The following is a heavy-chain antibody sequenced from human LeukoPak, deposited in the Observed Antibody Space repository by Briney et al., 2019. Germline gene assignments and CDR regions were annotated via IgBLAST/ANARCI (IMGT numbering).Heavy chain of an antibody. V-gene: IGHV4-61*01. J-gene: IGHJ4*02. D-gene: IGHD6-19*01. Sequence: PSETLSLTCTVSGGSVSSGSYYWSWIRQPPGKGLEWIGEIYHSGSTNYNPSLKSRVTISVDKSKNQFSLKLSSVTAAVTAVYYCATTPHGIAVSYWGQGTLVTVSS. CDR1: GGSVSSGSYY. CDR2: IYHSGST. CDR3: ATTPHGIAVSY.